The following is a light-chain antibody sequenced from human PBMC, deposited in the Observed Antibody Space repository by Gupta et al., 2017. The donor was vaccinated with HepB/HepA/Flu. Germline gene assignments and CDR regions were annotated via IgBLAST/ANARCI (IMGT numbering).Light chain of an antibody. CDR2: DTS. CDR3: QHRRHRPPT. V-gene: IGKV3-11*01. CDR1: RTVNYF. J-gene: IGKJ1*01. Sequence: LPPSPTTLSLSRGERSTLCCRASRTVNYFLVWYQQKLGQPPRLLMYDTSNGAASVPSWCSGSCSTTVYTLTSSRLAPEYFVFYFRQHRRHRPPTFGQGTKVEV.